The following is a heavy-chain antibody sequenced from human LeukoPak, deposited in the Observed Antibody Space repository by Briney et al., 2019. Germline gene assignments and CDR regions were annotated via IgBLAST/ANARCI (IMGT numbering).Heavy chain of an antibody. CDR2: INKSGGGT. CDR1: GFTFSSYD. V-gene: IGHV3-23*01. Sequence: GGSLRLSCAASGFTFSSYDMSWVRQAPGKGLEWVSGINKSGGGTYYADSVKGRFTMSRDNSKNTLFLQMNSLRAEDTAVYYCAKATWSSSGSDYWGQGTLVTVSS. D-gene: IGHD6-19*01. J-gene: IGHJ4*02. CDR3: AKATWSSSGSDY.